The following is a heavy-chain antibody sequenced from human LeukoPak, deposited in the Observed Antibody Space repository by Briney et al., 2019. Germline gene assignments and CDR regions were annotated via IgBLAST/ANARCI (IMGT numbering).Heavy chain of an antibody. CDR2: ISSSSSYI. Sequence: GGSLRLSCAASGFTFSSYSMNWVRQAPGKGLEWVSSISSSSSYIYYADSVKGRLTISRDNAKNSLYLQMNSLRAEDTAVYYCARAGYCSSTSCYGPWNYWGQGTLVTVSS. CDR3: ARAGYCSSTSCYGPWNY. J-gene: IGHJ4*02. CDR1: GFTFSSYS. V-gene: IGHV3-21*01. D-gene: IGHD2-2*01.